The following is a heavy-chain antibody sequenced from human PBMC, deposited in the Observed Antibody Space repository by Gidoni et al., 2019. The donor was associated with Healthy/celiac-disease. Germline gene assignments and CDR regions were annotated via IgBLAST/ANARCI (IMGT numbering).Heavy chain of an antibody. CDR3: ARDISLKKNYTAMVPDDDY. D-gene: IGHD5-18*01. Sequence: EVQLVESGGGLVKPGGSLRLSCAASGFTFSSSSMNWVRQAPGKGLEWVSSISSSSSYIYYADSVKGRFTISRDNAKNSLYLQMNSLRAEDTAVYYCARDISLKKNYTAMVPDDDYWGQGTLVTVSS. J-gene: IGHJ4*02. CDR1: GFTFSSSS. V-gene: IGHV3-21*01. CDR2: ISSSSSYI.